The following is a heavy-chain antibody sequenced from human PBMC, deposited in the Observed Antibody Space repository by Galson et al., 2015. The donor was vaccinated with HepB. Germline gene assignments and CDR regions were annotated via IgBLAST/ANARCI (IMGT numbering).Heavy chain of an antibody. D-gene: IGHD5-24*01. CDR1: GFVFSNAW. V-gene: IGHV3-15*01. CDR2: IKNKAHGETR. J-gene: IGHJ4*02. CDR3: ATGEDGHSH. Sequence: SLRLSCAASGFVFSNAWMNWVRQAPGKGLEWVGRIKNKAHGETRDYAAPVKGRFAVSRDDSKNTLYLQMNSVTTEDTAMYYRATGEDGHSHWGQGTLVTVSS.